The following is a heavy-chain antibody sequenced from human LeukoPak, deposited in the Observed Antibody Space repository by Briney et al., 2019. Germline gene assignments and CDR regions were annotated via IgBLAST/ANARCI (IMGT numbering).Heavy chain of an antibody. CDR3: ARVGQAGEAFDI. CDR2: MNPNSGNT. Sequence: ASVKVSRKASGYTFTSYDINWVRQATGQGLEWMGWMNPNSGNTGYAQKFQGRVTMTRNTSISTAYMELSSLRSEDTAVYYCARVGQAGEAFDIWGQGTMVTVSS. J-gene: IGHJ3*02. CDR1: GYTFTSYD. V-gene: IGHV1-8*01. D-gene: IGHD3-10*01.